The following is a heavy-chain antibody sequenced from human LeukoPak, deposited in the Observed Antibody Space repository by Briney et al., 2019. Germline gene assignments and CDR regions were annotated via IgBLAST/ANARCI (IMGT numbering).Heavy chain of an antibody. V-gene: IGHV1-69*04. CDR1: GGTFSSYA. J-gene: IGHJ4*02. CDR3: ARWRDGYKFFDY. D-gene: IGHD5-12*01. Sequence: ASVKVSCKASGGTFSSYAISWVRQAPGQGLEWMGRIIPILGIANYAQKFQGRVTITADKSTSTAYMELSGLRSEDTAVYYCARWRDGYKFFDYWGQGTLVTVSS. CDR2: IIPILGIA.